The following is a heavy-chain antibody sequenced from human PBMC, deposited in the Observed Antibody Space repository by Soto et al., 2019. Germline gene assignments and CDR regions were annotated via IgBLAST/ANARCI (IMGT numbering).Heavy chain of an antibody. CDR2: ISDSGRRT. Sequence: PGGSLRLSGAASGLIFSNYAMSWVRQAPGKGLEWVSGISDSGRRTYHADSVKGRFTISRDNSKNTLSLQMNSLRAEDTAVYYCAKGITCEGTRALYYEHWGQGPLVTVSS. CDR1: GLIFSNYA. CDR3: AKGITCEGTRALYYEH. V-gene: IGHV3-23*01. D-gene: IGHD1-20*01. J-gene: IGHJ4*02.